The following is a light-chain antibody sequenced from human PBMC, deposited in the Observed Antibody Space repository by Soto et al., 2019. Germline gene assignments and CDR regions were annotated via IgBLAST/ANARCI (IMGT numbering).Light chain of an antibody. J-gene: IGKJ4*01. V-gene: IGKV3-11*02. Sequence: EIVLTQSPATLSLSPGERATLSCRASQSVRSYLAWYQHKPGQAPRLLIYDASNRATGIPARFSGSGSGRDFTRTISSLEPEDFAVFYCQQRNSWPPLTFGGGTMVEIK. CDR1: QSVRSY. CDR2: DAS. CDR3: QQRNSWPPLT.